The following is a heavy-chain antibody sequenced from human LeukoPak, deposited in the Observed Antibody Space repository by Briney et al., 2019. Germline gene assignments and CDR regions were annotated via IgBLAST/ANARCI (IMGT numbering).Heavy chain of an antibody. Sequence: SETLSLTCAVPGGSITGYYWSWIRQPPGKGLEWIGYIYYSGSTTYNPSLKSRVTISVAPSKHQSSLKLTSVTAADTAVYYCARTEGRDGYDLDYWGQRTLVTVSS. V-gene: IGHV4-59*01. D-gene: IGHD5-24*01. CDR3: ARTEGRDGYDLDY. J-gene: IGHJ4*02. CDR2: IYYSGST. CDR1: GGSITGYY.